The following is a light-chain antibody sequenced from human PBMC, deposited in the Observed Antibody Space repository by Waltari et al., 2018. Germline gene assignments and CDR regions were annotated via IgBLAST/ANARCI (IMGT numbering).Light chain of an antibody. Sequence: QSALTQPASVSGSPGQSITIHSTASSSNLARSTLVSWYQQHAGKPPKRIIYEGAKRPSGVSNRFSGSKSGNTASLTISGLQAEDEADYYCCSYADNRVFGGGTKLTVL. J-gene: IGLJ3*02. CDR2: EGA. CDR1: SSNLARSTL. CDR3: CSYADNRV. V-gene: IGLV2-23*01.